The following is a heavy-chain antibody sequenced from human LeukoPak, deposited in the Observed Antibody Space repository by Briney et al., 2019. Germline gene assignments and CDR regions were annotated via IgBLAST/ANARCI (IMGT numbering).Heavy chain of an antibody. CDR3: ARDSRSRDRADY. Sequence: GASVKVSCKASGGTFSSYAISWVRQAPGQGLEWMGRIIPIFGTANYAQKFQGRVTITTDESTSTAYMELSSLRSEDTAVYYFARDSRSRDRADYWGQGTLVTVSS. V-gene: IGHV1-69*05. J-gene: IGHJ4*02. CDR2: IIPIFGTA. CDR1: GGTFSSYA. D-gene: IGHD5-24*01.